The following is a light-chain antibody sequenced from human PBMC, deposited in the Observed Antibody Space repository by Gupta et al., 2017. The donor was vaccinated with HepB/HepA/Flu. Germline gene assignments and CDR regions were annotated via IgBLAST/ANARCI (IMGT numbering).Light chain of an antibody. CDR1: SSDGGSYNL. Sequence: QSGLTQPASVSGSPARSVAISCSGTSSDGGSYNLVSWYQQHPGKAPKLMIYEVSKRPSGVSNRFSGSKSCNTASLTISGLQAEDEADYYCCSYAGSSTYVFGTGTKVTVL. CDR3: CSYAGSSTYV. V-gene: IGLV2-23*02. J-gene: IGLJ1*01. CDR2: EVS.